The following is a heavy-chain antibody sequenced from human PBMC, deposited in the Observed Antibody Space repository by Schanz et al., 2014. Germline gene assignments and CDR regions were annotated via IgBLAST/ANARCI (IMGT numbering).Heavy chain of an antibody. V-gene: IGHV3-23*01. D-gene: IGHD5-12*01. Sequence: EVQLLDSGGGLVQPGGSLRLSCAASGFTFSTYAMSWVRQAPGKGLEWVSAISGSGSSTYYADSVKGRFTISRDNSRNTLYLQMNSLRTEDTAVYYCASPSGYSDYGTYFDFWGQGTLVTVSS. CDR3: ASPSGYSDYGTYFDF. CDR1: GFTFSTYA. CDR2: ISGSGSST. J-gene: IGHJ4*02.